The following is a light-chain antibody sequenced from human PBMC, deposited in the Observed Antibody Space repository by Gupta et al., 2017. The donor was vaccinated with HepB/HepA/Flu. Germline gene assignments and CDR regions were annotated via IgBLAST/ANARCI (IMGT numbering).Light chain of an antibody. Sequence: EIVLTQSPGTLSLSPGERATLSCRASQRVTSNYLAWYQQKPGQAPRLLIYGISNRATGIPDRFSGSGSGTDCTLTISRLEPEDFAVYYCHQYGSTPRTFGQGTKVKIK. CDR2: GIS. J-gene: IGKJ1*01. V-gene: IGKV3-20*01. CDR3: HQYGSTPRT. CDR1: QRVTSNY.